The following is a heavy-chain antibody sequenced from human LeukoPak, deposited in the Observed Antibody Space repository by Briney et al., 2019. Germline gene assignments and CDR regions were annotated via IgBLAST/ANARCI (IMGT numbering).Heavy chain of an antibody. D-gene: IGHD3-10*01. V-gene: IGHV3-23*01. J-gene: IGHJ4*02. CDR2: ISGSGGST. Sequence: PSETLSLTCTVSGGSISSSSYYWGWIRQPPGKGLEWVSAISGSGGSTYYADSVKGRFTISRDNSKNTLYLQMNSLRAEDTAVYYCAKTGSVRGVIHYFDYWGQGTLVTVSS. CDR3: AKTGSVRGVIHYFDY. CDR1: GGSISSSSYY.